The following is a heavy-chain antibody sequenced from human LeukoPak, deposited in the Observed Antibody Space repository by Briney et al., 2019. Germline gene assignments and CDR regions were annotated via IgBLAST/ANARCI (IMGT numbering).Heavy chain of an antibody. CDR2: ITYDGGDK. D-gene: IGHD3-10*01. CDR1: GFTFSTYA. CDR3: ARVPYGSGTYTDY. J-gene: IGHJ4*02. Sequence: PGGSLRLSYAASGFTFSTYAMHWVRQAPGKGLEWVAVITYDGGDKYYADSVKGRFTISRDNSKNTVYLQMNSLRAEDTAVYYCARVPYGSGTYTDYWGRGTLVTVSS. V-gene: IGHV3-30-3*01.